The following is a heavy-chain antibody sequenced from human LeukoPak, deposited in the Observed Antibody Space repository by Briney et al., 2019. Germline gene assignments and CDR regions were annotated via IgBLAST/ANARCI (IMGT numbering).Heavy chain of an antibody. CDR1: VYTLTGYY. CDR3: ARPYCSGNSGHDYFDY. V-gene: IGHV1-2*02. D-gene: IGHD2-15*01. CDR2: INPYTGGT. J-gene: IGHJ4*02. Sequence: ASVKVSCKASVYTLTGYYIHWVRQAPGQGLEWMGWINPYTGGTNYAQKFQGRVTMPRDTSISTAYVELSRLTSDDTAVYYCARPYCSGNSGHDYFDYWGQGTLVTVSS.